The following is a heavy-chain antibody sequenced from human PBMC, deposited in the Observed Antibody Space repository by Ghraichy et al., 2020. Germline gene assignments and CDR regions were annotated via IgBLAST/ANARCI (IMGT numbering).Heavy chain of an antibody. D-gene: IGHD3-3*01. CDR1: GYTFTSYG. V-gene: IGHV1-18*01. J-gene: IGHJ5*02. CDR3: ARVRYDFWSGYSWFDP. Sequence: ASVKVSCKASGYTFTSYGISWVRQAPGQGLEWMGWISAYNGNTNYAQKLQGRVTMTTDTSTSTAYMELRSLRSDDTAVYYCARVRYDFWSGYSWFDPWGQGTLVTVSS. CDR2: ISAYNGNT.